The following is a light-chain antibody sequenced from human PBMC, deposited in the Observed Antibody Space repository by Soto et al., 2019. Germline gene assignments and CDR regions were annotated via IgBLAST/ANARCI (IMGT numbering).Light chain of an antibody. Sequence: QSVLTHPPSVSRAPGQRFTISFSGTISSIGAGYEVHWYHQLPGTAPKLVVSGNGNRPSGVPDRLSASKSGTSASLAITGLKAEDEGHYYCQSYDKRMTAYVFGTGTKVPVL. V-gene: IGLV1-40*01. CDR2: GNG. J-gene: IGLJ1*01. CDR1: ISSIGAGYE. CDR3: QSYDKRMTAYV.